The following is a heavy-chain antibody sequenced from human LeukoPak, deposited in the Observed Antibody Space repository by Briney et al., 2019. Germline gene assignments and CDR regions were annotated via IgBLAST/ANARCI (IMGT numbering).Heavy chain of an antibody. D-gene: IGHD1-26*01. CDR2: ISSSSSTT. CDR3: ARGWELRRGGLDY. Sequence: GGSLRLSCAASGFTFSSYSMNWVRQAPGKGLECISYISSSSSTTYYADSVKGRFTISRDNAKNSLYLQMNSLRAEDTAVYYCARGWELRRGGLDYWGQGTLVTVSS. J-gene: IGHJ4*02. V-gene: IGHV3-48*04. CDR1: GFTFSSYS.